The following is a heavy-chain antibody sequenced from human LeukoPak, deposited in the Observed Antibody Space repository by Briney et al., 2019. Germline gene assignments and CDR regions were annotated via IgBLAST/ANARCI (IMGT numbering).Heavy chain of an antibody. V-gene: IGHV3-30*03. Sequence: SGGSLRLSCAASGFTFSSYGMHWVRQAPGKGLEWVAAISDDGSNKYYADSVKGRFTISRDNSKNTLYLQMNSLRAEDTAVYYCTRRLEYWGQGTLVTVSS. J-gene: IGHJ4*02. CDR3: TRRLEY. CDR1: GFTFSSYG. D-gene: IGHD3-22*01. CDR2: ISDDGSNK.